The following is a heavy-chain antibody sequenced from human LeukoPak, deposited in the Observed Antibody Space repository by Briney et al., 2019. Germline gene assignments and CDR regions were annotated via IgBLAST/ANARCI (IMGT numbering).Heavy chain of an antibody. CDR1: GFTSSSYW. J-gene: IGHJ4*02. D-gene: IGHD3-3*02. V-gene: IGHV3-7*01. Sequence: GGSLRLSCAASGFTSSSYWMSWVRQAPGKGLEWVANINQDGRGKNYVDSVRGRFTISRDNAKNSLSLQMNSLRAEDTAVYYCVRDLHFSAGLSDYWGQGTLVTVSS. CDR2: INQDGRGK. CDR3: VRDLHFSAGLSDY.